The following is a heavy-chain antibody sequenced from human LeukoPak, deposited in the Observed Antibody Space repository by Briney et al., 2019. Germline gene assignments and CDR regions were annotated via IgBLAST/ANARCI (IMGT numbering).Heavy chain of an antibody. D-gene: IGHD5-18*01. J-gene: IGHJ4*02. CDR1: GGSISNSNYY. Sequence: SETLSLTCTVSGGSISNSNYYWGWIRQPPGKGLDWIGSIYYSGTTYYNPSLKSRVTISIDTSNNQFSLKLSSVTAADTAVYYCARDIRGYSYGSFDYWGQGTLVTVSS. CDR2: IYYSGTT. V-gene: IGHV4-39*02. CDR3: ARDIRGYSYGSFDY.